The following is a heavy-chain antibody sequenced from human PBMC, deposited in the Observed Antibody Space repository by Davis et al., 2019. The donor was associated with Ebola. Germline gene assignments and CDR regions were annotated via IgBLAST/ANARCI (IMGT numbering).Heavy chain of an antibody. D-gene: IGHD4-23*01. CDR1: GGSISSGDYY. CDR3: ARARGGGNSADRAFDI. J-gene: IGHJ3*02. V-gene: IGHV4-30-4*01. Sequence: PSETLSLICAVSGGSISSGDYYWSWIRQPPGKGLEWIGYIYYSGSTYYNPSLKSRVTISVDTSKNQFSLKLSSVTAADTAVYYCARARGGGNSADRAFDIWGQGTMVTVSS. CDR2: IYYSGST.